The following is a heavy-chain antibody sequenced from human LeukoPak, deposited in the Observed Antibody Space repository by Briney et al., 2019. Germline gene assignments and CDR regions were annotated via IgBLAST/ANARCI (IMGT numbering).Heavy chain of an antibody. D-gene: IGHD3-3*01. Sequence: SQTLSLTCTVSGDSINIGDYYWSWIRQPPGKGLEWIGYIYYSGNTYYNPSLKSRLTMSVDTSKNQFSLKLSSVTAADTAVYYCARSGYTIFEAYYGMDVWGQGATVTVSS. CDR2: IYYSGNT. CDR1: GDSINIGDYY. CDR3: ARSGYTIFEAYYGMDV. V-gene: IGHV4-30-4*01. J-gene: IGHJ6*02.